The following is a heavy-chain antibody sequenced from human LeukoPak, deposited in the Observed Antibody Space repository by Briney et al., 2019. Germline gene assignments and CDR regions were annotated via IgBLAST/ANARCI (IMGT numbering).Heavy chain of an antibody. V-gene: IGHV3-23*01. CDR1: GFTFSSYA. J-gene: IGHJ4*02. CDR3: ARDVGSTSSPFDY. CDR2: ISGSGGST. Sequence: GGSLRLSCAASGFTFSSYAMSWVRQAPGKGLEWVSAISGSGGSTYYADSVKGRFTISRDNSKNTLYLQMNSLRAEDTAVYYCARDVGSTSSPFDYWGQGTLVTVSS. D-gene: IGHD2-2*01.